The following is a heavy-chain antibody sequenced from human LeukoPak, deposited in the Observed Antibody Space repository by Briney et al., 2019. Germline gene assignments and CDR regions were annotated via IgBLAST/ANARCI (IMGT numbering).Heavy chain of an antibody. CDR3: ARNMLRGAAPIDY. J-gene: IGHJ4*02. CDR1: GFTFSSYG. Sequence: GGSLRLSCAPSGFTFSSYGMHWVRQAPGKGLEWVAVISYDGSNKYYADSVKGRFTISRDNSKNTLYLQMNSLRAEDTAVYYCARNMLRGAAPIDYWGQGTLVTASS. D-gene: IGHD3-10*01. V-gene: IGHV3-30*03. CDR2: ISYDGSNK.